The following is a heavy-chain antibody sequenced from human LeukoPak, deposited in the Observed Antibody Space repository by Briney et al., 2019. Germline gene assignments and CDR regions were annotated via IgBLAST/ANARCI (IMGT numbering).Heavy chain of an antibody. J-gene: IGHJ4*02. D-gene: IGHD2-21*01. CDR3: AKPFTIAYCGGDCSYYFDY. CDR2: ISGRGGST. CDR1: GFTFSSYA. Sequence: PGGSLRLSCAASGFTFSSYAMSWVRQAPGTGLEWVSAISGRGGSTYYADSVKGRFTISRDNSKNTLYLQMNSLRAEDTAVYYCAKPFTIAYCGGDCSYYFDYWGQGTLVTVSS. V-gene: IGHV3-23*01.